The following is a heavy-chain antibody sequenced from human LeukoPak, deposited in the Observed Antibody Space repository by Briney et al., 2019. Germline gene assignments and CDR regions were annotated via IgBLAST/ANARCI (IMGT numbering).Heavy chain of an antibody. J-gene: IGHJ5*02. D-gene: IGHD1-26*01. CDR1: GFTFSSYA. V-gene: IGHV3-30-3*01. Sequence: GGSLRHSCAASGFTFSSYAMHWVRQAPGKGLECVAVISYDGSNKYYADSVKGRFTISRDNSKNTLYLQVNSLRAEDTAVYYCARDQGAFNAWGQGTLVTVSS. CDR2: ISYDGSNK. CDR3: ARDQGAFNA.